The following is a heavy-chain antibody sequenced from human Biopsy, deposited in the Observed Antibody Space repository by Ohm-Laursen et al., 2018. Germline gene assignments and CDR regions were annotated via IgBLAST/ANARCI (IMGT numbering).Heavy chain of an antibody. D-gene: IGHD3-22*01. CDR1: GYTFTGYH. CDR2: INAQTGDT. Sequence: GASVTVSCKVSGYTFTGYHVHWVRQAPGQGLEWMGWINAQTGDTNYAQKFQGRVTMTRDTSISTAYVDLSSLRSDDTAVYYCTRGGYYYDSLAYYYWFDPWGQGTLVTVSS. CDR3: TRGGYYYDSLAYYYWFDP. V-gene: IGHV1-2*02. J-gene: IGHJ5*02.